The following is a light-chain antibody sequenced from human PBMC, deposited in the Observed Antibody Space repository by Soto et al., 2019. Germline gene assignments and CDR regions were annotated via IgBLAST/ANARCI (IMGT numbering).Light chain of an antibody. J-gene: IGLJ1*01. CDR2: DVS. V-gene: IGLV2-14*01. CDR1: SSDVGGYNY. Sequence: QSALTQPASLSGSPGQSITISCTGTSSDVGGYNYVSLYQQHPGKAPKLMIYDVSNRPSGVSNRFSGSKSDNTASLTISGLQAEDEADYYCSSYTSSSNLDVFGTGTKLTVL. CDR3: SSYTSSSNLDV.